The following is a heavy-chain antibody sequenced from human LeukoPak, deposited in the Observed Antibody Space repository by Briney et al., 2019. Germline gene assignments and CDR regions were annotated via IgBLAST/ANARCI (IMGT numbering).Heavy chain of an antibody. CDR2: ISYDGSNK. D-gene: IGHD1-26*01. Sequence: GGSLRLSCAASGFTFSSYDMHWVRQAPGKGLEWVAVISYDGSNKYYADSVKGRFTISRDNSKNTLYLQMNSLRAEDTAVYYCARDGGSYLDYWGQGTLVTVSS. J-gene: IGHJ4*02. V-gene: IGHV3-30-3*01. CDR3: ARDGGSYLDY. CDR1: GFTFSSYD.